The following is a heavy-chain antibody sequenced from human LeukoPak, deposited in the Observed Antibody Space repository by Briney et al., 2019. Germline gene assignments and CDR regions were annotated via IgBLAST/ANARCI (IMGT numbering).Heavy chain of an antibody. V-gene: IGHV3-7*03. CDR3: ARGLTIFGVVIVGY. D-gene: IGHD3-3*01. CDR1: GFTFSSYW. Sequence: GGSLRLFCAASGFTFSSYWMSWVRQDPGKGLEWVANIKQDGSEKYSVDSVKGRFTISRDNAKNSLYLQMSSLRVEDTAVYYCARGLTIFGVVIVGYWGQGTLVTVSS. J-gene: IGHJ4*02. CDR2: IKQDGSEK.